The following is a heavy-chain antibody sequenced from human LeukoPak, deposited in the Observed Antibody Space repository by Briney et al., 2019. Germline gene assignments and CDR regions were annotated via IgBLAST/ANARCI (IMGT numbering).Heavy chain of an antibody. CDR2: IYYSGST. V-gene: IGHV4-39*01. D-gene: IGHD5-18*01. Sequence: SETLSLTCTVSGGSISSSSYYWAWIRQPPGKGLEWIGTIYYSGSTYYNPSLKSRVTISVDTSKTQFSLKLNSVTAADTAVYYCATQGGYSYGYYYYMDVWGKGTTVTVSS. CDR1: GGSISSSSYY. J-gene: IGHJ6*03. CDR3: ATQGGYSYGYYYYMDV.